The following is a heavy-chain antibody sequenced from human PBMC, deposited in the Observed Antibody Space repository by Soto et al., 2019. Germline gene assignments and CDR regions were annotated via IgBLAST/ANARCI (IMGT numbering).Heavy chain of an antibody. Sequence: SVNVSCKASGGTFSSYAISWVRQAPGQGLEWMGGIIPIFGTANYAQKFQGRVTITADESTSTAYMELSSLRSEDTAVYYCARDHYGSGSYYNARGMDVWGQGTTVTVSS. V-gene: IGHV1-69*13. J-gene: IGHJ6*02. CDR2: IIPIFGTA. D-gene: IGHD3-10*01. CDR3: ARDHYGSGSYYNARGMDV. CDR1: GGTFSSYA.